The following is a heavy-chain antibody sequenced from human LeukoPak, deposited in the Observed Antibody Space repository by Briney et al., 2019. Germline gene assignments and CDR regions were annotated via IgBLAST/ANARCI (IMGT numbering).Heavy chain of an antibody. CDR2: IYSGGST. CDR1: RFTDSANY. V-gene: IGHV3-66*01. CDR3: ASLYCSRGSCAFDG. J-gene: IGHJ5*02. Sequence: GGSLRLSCAASRFTDSANYMSWVRQSPGKGVAWVSIIYSGGSTDYADSVKGRFTISKYNSKNTVFLQMNSLRADDTAMYYCASLYCSRGSCAFDGWGQGALGTVSP. D-gene: IGHD2-15*01.